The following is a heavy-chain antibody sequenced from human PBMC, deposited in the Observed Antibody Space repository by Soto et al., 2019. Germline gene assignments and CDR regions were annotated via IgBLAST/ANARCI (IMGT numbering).Heavy chain of an antibody. CDR2: INPSGGST. CDR3: ARGGQDYYDSSGYYYY. Sequence: ASVKVSCKASGYTFTSYYMHWVRQAPGQGLEWMGIINPSGGSTSYAQKFQGRVTMTRDTSTSTVYMELSSLRSEDTAVYYCARGGQDYYDSSGYYYYWGQGTLVTVSS. V-gene: IGHV1-46*01. J-gene: IGHJ4*02. D-gene: IGHD3-22*01. CDR1: GYTFTSYY.